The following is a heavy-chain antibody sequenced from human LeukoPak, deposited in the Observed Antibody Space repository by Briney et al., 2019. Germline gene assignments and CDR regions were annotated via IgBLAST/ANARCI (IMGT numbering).Heavy chain of an antibody. V-gene: IGHV3-7*03. CDR1: GFTFSQYW. J-gene: IGHJ3*02. CDR3: AKVAGYSSRNALDI. Sequence: GGSLRLSCAASGFTFSQYWMSWVRQAPGKGLEWVANIRQDGHENYYADSMKGRFTISRDNAENPLFLQMNSLRVEDTAVYHCAKVAGYSSRNALDIWGQGTMVTVSS. D-gene: IGHD6-19*01. CDR2: IRQDGHEN.